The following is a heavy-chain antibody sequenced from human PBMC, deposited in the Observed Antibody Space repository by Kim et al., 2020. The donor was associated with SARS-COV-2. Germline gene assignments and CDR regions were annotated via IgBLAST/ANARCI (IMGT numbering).Heavy chain of an antibody. Sequence: GGSLRLSCAASGFTFSSYAMSWVRQAPGKGLEWVSAISGSGGSTYYADSVKGRFTISRDNSKNTLYLQMNSLRAEDTAVYYCAKDPITMVRGVIISYYYYYGMDVWGQGTTVTVSS. J-gene: IGHJ6*02. CDR3: AKDPITMVRGVIISYYYYYGMDV. CDR2: ISGSGGST. D-gene: IGHD3-10*01. V-gene: IGHV3-23*01. CDR1: GFTFSSYA.